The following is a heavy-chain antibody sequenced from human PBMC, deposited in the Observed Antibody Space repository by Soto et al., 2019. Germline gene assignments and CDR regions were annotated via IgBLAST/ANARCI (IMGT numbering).Heavy chain of an antibody. CDR1: GFSLTTRPVG. CDR3: ANRLGGFTWNRGHLDH. D-gene: IGHD1-1*01. V-gene: IGHV2-5*02. Sequence: SGPTLVNPTQTLILTCSFSGFSLTTRPVGVAWIRQPPGKALEWLAVIYWDDDKRYSPSLRSRLTISKDTSNNQLVLSMTNMEPVDTAQYYLANRLGGFTWNRGHLDHLVQGTLVTVSS. CDR2: IYWDDDK. J-gene: IGHJ4*02.